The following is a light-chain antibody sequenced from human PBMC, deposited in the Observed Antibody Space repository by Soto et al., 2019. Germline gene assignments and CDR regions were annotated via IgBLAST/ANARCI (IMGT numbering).Light chain of an antibody. J-gene: IGKJ1*01. V-gene: IGKV1-5*03. CDR1: QSISSW. Sequence: DIPIAPSPSTLSASVVYRISITFRASQSISSWLAWYQQKPGKAPKLLIYQASTLESGVPSNFSGSGSGTEFTLTISSLQPEDFATYYCQQYNSYPWTFGQGTKV. CDR2: QAS. CDR3: QQYNSYPWT.